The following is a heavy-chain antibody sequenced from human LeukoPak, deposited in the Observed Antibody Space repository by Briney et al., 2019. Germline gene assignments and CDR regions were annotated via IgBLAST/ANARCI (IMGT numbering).Heavy chain of an antibody. J-gene: IGHJ5*02. CDR3: AKDDDFWSGPPHNWFDP. Sequence: PGGSLRLSCAASGFTFSSYAMSWVRQAPGKGLEWVSAISGSGGSTYYADSVKGRFTISRDNSKNTLYLQMNSLRAEDTAVYYCAKDDDFWSGPPHNWFDPWGQGTLVTVSS. CDR1: GFTFSSYA. V-gene: IGHV3-23*01. D-gene: IGHD3-3*01. CDR2: ISGSGGST.